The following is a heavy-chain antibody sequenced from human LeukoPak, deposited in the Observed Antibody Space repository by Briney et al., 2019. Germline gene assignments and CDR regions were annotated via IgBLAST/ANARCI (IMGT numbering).Heavy chain of an antibody. Sequence: GGSLRLSCAAPGFTFSNYGMHWVRQAPGKGLEWVAVISYDGSNKYYADSVKGRFTISRDNSKNTLYLQMNSLRAEDTAVYYCAKETNYGDYSFDYWGQGTLVAVSS. V-gene: IGHV3-30*18. CDR3: AKETNYGDYSFDY. D-gene: IGHD4-17*01. CDR1: GFTFSNYG. CDR2: ISYDGSNK. J-gene: IGHJ4*02.